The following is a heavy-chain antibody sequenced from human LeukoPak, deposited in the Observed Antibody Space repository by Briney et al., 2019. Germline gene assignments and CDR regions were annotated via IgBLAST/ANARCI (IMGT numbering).Heavy chain of an antibody. CDR1: GGSFSGYY. J-gene: IGHJ4*02. Sequence: KPSETLSLTCAVYGGSFSGYYWSWIRQPPGKGLEWIGYISYSGSTDSNPSLKSRLTISVDTSTNQFSLRLSPLTAADTAVYYCARVAGGGYDSGVCDFWGQGTLVTVSS. CDR3: ARVAGGGYDSGVCDF. V-gene: IGHV4-59*01. D-gene: IGHD5-12*01. CDR2: ISYSGST.